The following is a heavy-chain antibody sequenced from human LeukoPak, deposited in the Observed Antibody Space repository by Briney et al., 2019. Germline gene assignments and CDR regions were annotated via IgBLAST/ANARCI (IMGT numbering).Heavy chain of an antibody. D-gene: IGHD4-11*01. CDR3: ARDHNYIPFYFDY. Sequence: GGSLRLSCAAPGFTFSNYGRRWVRQPPGKGLEWVAVISDDGTNKYYADSVKGRFTISRDNSKNALYLQMNSLRAEDTAVYYCARDHNYIPFYFDYWGQGTLVSVSS. V-gene: IGHV3-30*03. CDR1: GFTFSNYG. CDR2: ISDDGTNK. J-gene: IGHJ4*02.